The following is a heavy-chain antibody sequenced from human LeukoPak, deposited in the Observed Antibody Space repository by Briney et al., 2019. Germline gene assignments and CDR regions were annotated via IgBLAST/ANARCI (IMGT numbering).Heavy chain of an antibody. CDR1: GGTFSSYA. V-gene: IGHV1-69*05. CDR3: AAYYYDSSGYYSVKGYFQH. Sequence: ASVKVSCKASGGTFSSYAISWVRQAPGQGLEWMGGIIPIFGTANYAQKFQGRVTITTDESTSTAYMELSSLRSEDTAVYYCAAYYYDSSGYYSVKGYFQHWGQGTLVTVSS. CDR2: IIPIFGTA. J-gene: IGHJ1*01. D-gene: IGHD3-22*01.